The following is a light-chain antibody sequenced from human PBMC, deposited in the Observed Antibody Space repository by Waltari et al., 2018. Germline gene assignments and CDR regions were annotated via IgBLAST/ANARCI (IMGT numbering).Light chain of an antibody. CDR1: SSDVGSYNL. V-gene: IGLV2-23*02. J-gene: IGLJ1*01. Sequence: QSALTQPASVSGSPGQSITISCTGTSSDVGSYNLVSWYQHHPGKAPTLMMYEVSKRPSGVSNRFSGSKSGNTASLRISGLQAEDEADYYCCSYVGSAYVFGSGTKVTVL. CDR2: EVS. CDR3: CSYVGSAYV.